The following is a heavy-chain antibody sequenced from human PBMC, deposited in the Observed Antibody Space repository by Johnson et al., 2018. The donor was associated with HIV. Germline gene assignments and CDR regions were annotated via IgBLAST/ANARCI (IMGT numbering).Heavy chain of an antibody. J-gene: IGHJ3*01. V-gene: IGHV3-66*02. Sequence: VQLVESGGGLVQPGGSLRLSCSASGITVSSNYMSWVRQAPGKGLEWVSVIFTAGDVSYSDSVKGRFPLSSDNSKNILYLQMNSLRPEDTAVYYCARDGRDLVTRGSFDVWGQGTVVTVSS. CDR1: GITVSSNY. CDR2: IFTAGDV. D-gene: IGHD3-9*01. CDR3: ARDGRDLVTRGSFDV.